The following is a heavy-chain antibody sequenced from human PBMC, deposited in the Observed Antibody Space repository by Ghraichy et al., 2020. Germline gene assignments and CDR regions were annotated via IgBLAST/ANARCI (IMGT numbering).Heavy chain of an antibody. CDR3: ARDTSRVSFDY. J-gene: IGHJ4*02. Sequence: ASVKVSCKASGYTFTGYYMNWVRQAPGQGLEWMGWINPNSGGTNYAQKFQGRVTMTRDTSSSTAYMELRRLRSDDTAVYYCARDTSRVSFDYGGQGTLVTVSS. V-gene: IGHV1-2*02. CDR1: GYTFTGYY. CDR2: INPNSGGT.